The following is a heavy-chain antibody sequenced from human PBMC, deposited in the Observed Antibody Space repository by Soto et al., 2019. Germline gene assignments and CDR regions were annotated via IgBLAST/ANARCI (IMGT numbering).Heavy chain of an antibody. CDR3: ARDLVDGYYYGMDV. CDR2: ISYDGSNK. V-gene: IGHV3-30-3*01. J-gene: IGHJ6*02. Sequence: QAPGKGLEWVAVISYDGSNKYYADSVKGRFTISRDNSKNTLYLQMNSLRAEDTAVYYCARDLVDGYYYGMDVWGQGTTVTVSS.